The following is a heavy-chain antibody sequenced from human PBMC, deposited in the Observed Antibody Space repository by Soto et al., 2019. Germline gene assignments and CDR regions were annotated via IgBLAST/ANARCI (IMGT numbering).Heavy chain of an antibody. J-gene: IGHJ4*02. CDR2: INHSGST. V-gene: IGHV4-34*01. CDR3: ARGYGSGSYYLYYFDY. D-gene: IGHD3-10*01. CDR1: GGSFSGYY. Sequence: SETLSLTCAVYGGSFSGYYWSWIRQPPGKGLEWIGEINHSGSTNYNPSLKSRVTISVDTSKNQFSLKLSSVTAADTAVYYCARGYGSGSYYLYYFDYWGQGTLVTVSS.